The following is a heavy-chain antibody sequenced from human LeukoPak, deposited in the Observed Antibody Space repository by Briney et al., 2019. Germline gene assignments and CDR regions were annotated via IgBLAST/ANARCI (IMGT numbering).Heavy chain of an antibody. CDR1: GFTFSSYD. Sequence: GGSVRLSCAASGFTFSSYDIHWVRQATGKGLEWVSAIGTAGDTYYPGSVKGRFTISRENAKNSLYLQMNSLRAGDTAAYYCARVRSGAAFFDYWGQGTLVTVSS. J-gene: IGHJ4*02. CDR3: ARVRSGAAFFDY. D-gene: IGHD1-26*01. V-gene: IGHV3-13*01. CDR2: IGTAGDT.